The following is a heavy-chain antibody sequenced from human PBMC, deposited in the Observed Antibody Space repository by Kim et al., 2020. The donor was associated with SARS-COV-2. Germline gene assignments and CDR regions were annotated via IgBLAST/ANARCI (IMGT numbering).Heavy chain of an antibody. CDR1: GFTFSSYW. Sequence: GGSLRLSCAASGFTFSSYWMSWVRQAPGKGLEWVANIKQDGSEKYYVDSVKGRFTISRDNAWNSLYLQMNSLRAEDTAVYYCARDVTIFGVGFDAFDIWGQGTMVPVSS. V-gene: IGHV3-7*01. CDR2: IKQDGSEK. D-gene: IGHD3-3*01. J-gene: IGHJ3*02. CDR3: ARDVTIFGVGFDAFDI.